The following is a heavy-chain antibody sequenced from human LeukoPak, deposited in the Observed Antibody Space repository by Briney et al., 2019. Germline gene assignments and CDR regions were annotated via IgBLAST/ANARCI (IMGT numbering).Heavy chain of an antibody. CDR2: IYYSGST. V-gene: IGHV4-59*08. Sequence: PSETLSLTCTVSGSSIGTYSWSWIRQPPGKGLEWIRYIYYSGSTNYNPSLKSRVTIPVDMSKNQFSLKLSSVTAADTAVYYCARQSGNGYSGYDFQAFDIWGQGTMVTVSS. J-gene: IGHJ3*02. D-gene: IGHD5-12*01. CDR1: GSSIGTYS. CDR3: ARQSGNGYSGYDFQAFDI.